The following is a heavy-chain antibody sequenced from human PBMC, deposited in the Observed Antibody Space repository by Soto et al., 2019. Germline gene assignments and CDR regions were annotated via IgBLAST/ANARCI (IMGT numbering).Heavy chain of an antibody. J-gene: IGHJ6*02. V-gene: IGHV1-69*13. D-gene: IGHD3-10*01. Sequence: ASVKVSCKASGGTFSSYAISWVRQAPGQGLEWMGGIIPIFGTANYAQKFQGRVTITADESTSTAYMELSSLRSEDTAVYYCARVEITVYYYYYGMDVWGQGTTVTVSS. CDR2: IIPIFGTA. CDR1: GGTFSSYA. CDR3: ARVEITVYYYYYGMDV.